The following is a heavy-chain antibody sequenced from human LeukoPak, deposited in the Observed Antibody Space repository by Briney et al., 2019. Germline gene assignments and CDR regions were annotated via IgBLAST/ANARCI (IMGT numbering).Heavy chain of an antibody. D-gene: IGHD2-2*01. CDR2: IYYSGST. J-gene: IGHJ5*02. CDR3: ARVQGYCSSTSCPNWFDP. V-gene: IGHV4-59*01. CDR1: GCSISSYY. Sequence: PSETLSLPCTVSGCSISSYYWSWIRQPPGKGLEWIGYIYYSGSTNYNPSLKSRVTISVDTSKNQFSLKLSSVTAADTAVYYCARVQGYCSSTSCPNWFDPWGQGTLVTVSS.